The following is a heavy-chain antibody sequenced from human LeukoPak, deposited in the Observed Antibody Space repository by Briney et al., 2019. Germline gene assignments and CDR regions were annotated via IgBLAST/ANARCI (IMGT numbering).Heavy chain of an antibody. V-gene: IGHV3-53*01. D-gene: IGHD3-22*01. CDR2: IYSGGST. J-gene: IGHJ3*02. Sequence: PGGSLRLSCAASGFTVSSNYMSWVRQAPGKGLAWVSVIYSGGSTYYADSVKGRFTISRDNSKNTLYLQMNSLRAEDTAVYYCAREGDSSGYFDAFDIWGQGTMVTVSS. CDR3: AREGDSSGYFDAFDI. CDR1: GFTVSSNY.